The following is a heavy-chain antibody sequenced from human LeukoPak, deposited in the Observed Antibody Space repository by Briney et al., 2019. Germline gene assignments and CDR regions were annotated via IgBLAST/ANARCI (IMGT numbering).Heavy chain of an antibody. D-gene: IGHD4-17*01. CDR3: ARDLGDFDYGDYGWFDP. Sequence: SETLSLTCTVSGGSISGYYWSWIRQSPGRGLEWIGHIYYSGSKSTNYNPSLQSRITMSVDTSKNQLSLKLSSVTAADTAVYYCARDLGDFDYGDYGWFDPWGQGTLVTVSS. CDR1: GGSISGYY. J-gene: IGHJ5*02. CDR2: IYYSGSKST. V-gene: IGHV4-59*01.